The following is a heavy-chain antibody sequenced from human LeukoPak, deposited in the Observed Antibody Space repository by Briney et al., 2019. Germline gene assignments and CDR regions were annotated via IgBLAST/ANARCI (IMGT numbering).Heavy chain of an antibody. CDR2: IIPIFGTA. D-gene: IGHD5-24*01. CDR3: ARAPPEMATIVVYYYGMDV. CDR1: GGTFSSYA. Sequence: ASVKVSCKASGGTFSSYAISWVRQAPGQGLEWMGGIIPIFGTANYAQKFQGRVTITADESTSTAYMELSSLRSEDTAVYYCARAPPEMATIVVYYYGMDVWGQGTTVTVSS. J-gene: IGHJ6*02. V-gene: IGHV1-69*13.